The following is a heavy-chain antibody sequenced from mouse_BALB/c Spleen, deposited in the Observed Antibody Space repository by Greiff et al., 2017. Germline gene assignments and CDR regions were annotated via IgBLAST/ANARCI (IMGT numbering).Heavy chain of an antibody. CDR1: GFTFSSYA. Sequence: EVQVVESGGGLVKPGGSLKLSCAASGFTFSSYAMSWVRQTPEKRLEWVATISSGGSYTYYPDSVKGRFTISRDNAKNTLYLQMSSLRSEDTAMYYCARRSDQASFDYWGQGTTLTVSS. J-gene: IGHJ2*01. CDR3: ARRSDQASFDY. V-gene: IGHV5-9-3*01. CDR2: ISSGGSYT. D-gene: IGHD6-1*01.